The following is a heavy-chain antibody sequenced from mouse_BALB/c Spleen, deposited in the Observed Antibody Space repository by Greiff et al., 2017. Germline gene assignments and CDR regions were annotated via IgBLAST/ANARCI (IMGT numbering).Heavy chain of an antibody. Sequence: QVQLQQSGAELARPGASVKLSCKASGYTFTSYWMQWVKQRPGQGLEWIGAIYPGDGDTRYTQKFKGKATLTADKSSSTAYMQLSSLASEDSAVYYCARENRYDGSMDYWGQGTSVTVSS. CDR1: GYTFTSYW. CDR3: ARENRYDGSMDY. D-gene: IGHD2-14*01. CDR2: IYPGDGDT. V-gene: IGHV1-87*01. J-gene: IGHJ4*01.